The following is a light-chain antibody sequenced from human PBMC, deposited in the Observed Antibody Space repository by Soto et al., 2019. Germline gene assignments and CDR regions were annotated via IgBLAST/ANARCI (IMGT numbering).Light chain of an antibody. CDR3: SSYTASKTLL. V-gene: IGLV2-14*01. CDR2: EVS. Sequence: QSALTQPASVSGSPGQSITISCTATSSDVGGYKYVSWYQHHPGKAPKLMIYEVSNRPSGVSNRFSGSKSGNTASLTISGLQGEDEADYYCSSYTASKTLLFGGGTKLTVL. CDR1: SSDVGGYKY. J-gene: IGLJ2*01.